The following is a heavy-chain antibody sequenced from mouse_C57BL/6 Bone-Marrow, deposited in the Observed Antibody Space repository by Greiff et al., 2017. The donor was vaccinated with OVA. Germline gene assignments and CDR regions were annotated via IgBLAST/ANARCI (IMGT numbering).Heavy chain of an antibody. D-gene: IGHD1-1*01. Sequence: EVQLQESGGGLVQPGGSLKLSCAASGFTFSDYYMYWVRQTPEKRLEWVAYISNGGGSTYYPDTVKGRFTISRDNAKNTLYLQMSRLKSEDTAMYYCARHALYYGSTDWYFDVWGTGTTVTVSS. CDR1: GFTFSDYY. V-gene: IGHV5-12*01. CDR2: ISNGGGST. J-gene: IGHJ1*03. CDR3: ARHALYYGSTDWYFDV.